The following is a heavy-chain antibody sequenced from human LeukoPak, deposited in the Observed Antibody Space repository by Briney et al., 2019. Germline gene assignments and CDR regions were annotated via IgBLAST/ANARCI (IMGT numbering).Heavy chain of an antibody. CDR3: AREDSVRREFDY. Sequence: GGSLRLSCAASEFTFSTYEMSWVRQAPGKGLEWVSYISGGGGTIYYADSVKGRFTISRDNAKNSLYLQMNSLRDEDTAVYYCAREDSVRREFDYWGQGTLATVSS. J-gene: IGHJ4*02. V-gene: IGHV3-48*03. CDR2: ISGGGGTI. CDR1: EFTFSTYE.